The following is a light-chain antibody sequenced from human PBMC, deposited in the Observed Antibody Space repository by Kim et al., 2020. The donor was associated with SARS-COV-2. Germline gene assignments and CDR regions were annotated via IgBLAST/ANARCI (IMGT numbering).Light chain of an antibody. CDR2: WAS. CDR1: QSVLYSSDNKDY. Sequence: DIVMTQSPDSLAVSLGERATINCRSSQSVLYSSDNKDYLAWYQHKPGQPPKLLIYWASTREAGVPERFSGSGCGTDFTLTINSLQAEDVAVYYCQQYYSSPQTFGQGTKVDIK. J-gene: IGKJ1*01. CDR3: QQYYSSPQT. V-gene: IGKV4-1*01.